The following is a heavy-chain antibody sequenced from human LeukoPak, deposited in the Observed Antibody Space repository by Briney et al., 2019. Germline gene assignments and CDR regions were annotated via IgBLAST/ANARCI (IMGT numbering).Heavy chain of an antibody. CDR3: ARHVAHYDWFDP. V-gene: IGHV4-39*01. D-gene: IGHD4-17*01. Sequence: SETLSLTCTVSGASIISDTYFWTWIRQPPGEGLECIAIINYSATTYYNPSLRSRVTISVDTSKNQVSLKLGSVTAADTAIYYCARHVAHYDWFDPWGQGTLVTVSS. CDR1: GASIISDTYF. CDR2: INYSATT. J-gene: IGHJ5*02.